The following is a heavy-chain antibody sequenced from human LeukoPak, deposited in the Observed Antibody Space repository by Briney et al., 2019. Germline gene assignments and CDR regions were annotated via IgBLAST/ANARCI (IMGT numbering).Heavy chain of an antibody. V-gene: IGHV3-30*04. CDR1: GFTFSSYA. Sequence: GRSLRLSCAASGFTFSSYAMHWVRQAPGKGLDWVAVISYDGSNKYYADSVKGRFTISRDNSKNTLYLQMNSLRAEDTAVYYCARDHGYSYGCDYWGQGTLVTVSS. D-gene: IGHD5-18*01. CDR2: ISYDGSNK. CDR3: ARDHGYSYGCDY. J-gene: IGHJ4*02.